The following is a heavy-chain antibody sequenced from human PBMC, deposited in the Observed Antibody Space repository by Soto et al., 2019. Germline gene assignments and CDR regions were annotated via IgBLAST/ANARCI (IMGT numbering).Heavy chain of an antibody. V-gene: IGHV4-4*02. CDR1: GGSISSSNW. CDR3: TRGGDAYKNGH. CDR2: IHYSGST. Sequence: SETLSLTCAVSGGSISSSNWWSWVRQPPGKGLEWIGFIHYSGSTNYNPSLKSRVTMSVDTSKNQFSLKLTSVNAADTAVYYCTRGGDAYKNGHWGQGTLVTVSS. J-gene: IGHJ4*02. D-gene: IGHD2-21*01.